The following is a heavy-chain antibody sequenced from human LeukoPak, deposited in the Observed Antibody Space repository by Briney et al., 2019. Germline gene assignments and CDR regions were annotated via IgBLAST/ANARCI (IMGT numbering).Heavy chain of an antibody. D-gene: IGHD3-22*01. J-gene: IGHJ4*02. CDR3: ARVVSGSGYSIY. CDR2: SSAYTGNT. V-gene: IGHV1-18*01. CDR1: GYTFINYG. Sequence: ASVKVSCKASGYTFINYGISWVRQAPGQGLEWMGWSSAYTGNTNYAQKFQDRVTMTTDTSTSTAYMELTSLRSDDTAVYYCARVVSGSGYSIYWGQGTLVTVSS.